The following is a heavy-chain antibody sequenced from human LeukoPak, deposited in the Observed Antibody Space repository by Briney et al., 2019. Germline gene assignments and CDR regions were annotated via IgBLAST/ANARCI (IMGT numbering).Heavy chain of an antibody. D-gene: IGHD2-2*01. CDR2: ISSSGSTI. J-gene: IGHJ6*03. V-gene: IGHV3-11*01. Sequence: SGGSLRLSCAASGFTFSDYYMSWIRQAPGKGLEWVSYISSSGSTIYYADSVKGRFTISRDNAKNSLYLQMNSLRAEDTAVYYWAREGCSRTSGTCYYYLDVWGKGTPVIVSS. CDR3: AREGCSRTSGTCYYYLDV. CDR1: GFTFSDYY.